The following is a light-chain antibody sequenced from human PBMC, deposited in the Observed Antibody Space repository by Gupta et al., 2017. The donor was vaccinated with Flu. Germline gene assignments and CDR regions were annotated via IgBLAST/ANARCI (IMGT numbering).Light chain of an antibody. CDR1: SSNIGAGYD. CDR2: GNS. Sequence: QSLLTQPPSVSGAPGQRVTISCTGSSSNIGAGYDVHWYQQLPGTAPKLLIYGNSNRPSGVPDRLSGSKSGTSASLAITGLQAEDEADYYCQSYDSSLSGHVVFGGGTKLTVL. V-gene: IGLV1-40*01. J-gene: IGLJ2*01. CDR3: QSYDSSLSGHVV.